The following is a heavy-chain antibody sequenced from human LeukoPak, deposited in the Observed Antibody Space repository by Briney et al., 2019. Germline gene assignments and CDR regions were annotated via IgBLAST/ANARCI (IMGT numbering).Heavy chain of an antibody. V-gene: IGHV3-30*02. Sequence: GGSLRLSCAASGFTFSSYGMHWVRHAPGKGLEWVAFIRYDGSNKYYADSVKGRFTISRDNSKNTLYLQMNSLRAEDTAVYYCASPLKLPYCSGGSCFLDAFDIWGQGTMVTVSS. CDR2: IRYDGSNK. CDR3: ASPLKLPYCSGGSCFLDAFDI. D-gene: IGHD2-15*01. J-gene: IGHJ3*02. CDR1: GFTFSSYG.